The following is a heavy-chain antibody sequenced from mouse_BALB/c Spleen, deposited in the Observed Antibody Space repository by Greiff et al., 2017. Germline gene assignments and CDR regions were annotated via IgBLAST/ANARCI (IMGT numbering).Heavy chain of an antibody. J-gene: IGHJ2*01. V-gene: IGHV5-6*01. CDR2: ISSGGSYT. D-gene: IGHD4-1*01. CDR1: GFTFSSYG. Sequence: EVQLQQSGGDLVKPGGSLKLSCAASGFTFSSYGMSWVRQTPDKRLEWVATISSGGSYTYYPDSVKGRFTISRDNAKNTLYLQMSSLKSEDTAMYYCARPSGIHFDYWGQGTTLTVSS. CDR3: ARPSGIHFDY.